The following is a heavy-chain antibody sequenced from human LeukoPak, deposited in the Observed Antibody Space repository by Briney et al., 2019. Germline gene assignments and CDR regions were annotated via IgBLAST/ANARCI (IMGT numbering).Heavy chain of an antibody. D-gene: IGHD2-2*01. CDR3: ARPGYCSSTSCSDAFDI. CDR2: IYPGDSDT. CDR1: GYRFTSYW. Sequence: GESLKISCKGSGYRFTSYWIGWVRPMPGKGLEWMGIIYPGDSDTRYSPSFQGQVTISADKSISTAYLQWSSLKASDTAMYYCARPGYCSSTSCSDAFDIWGQGTMVTVSS. V-gene: IGHV5-51*01. J-gene: IGHJ3*02.